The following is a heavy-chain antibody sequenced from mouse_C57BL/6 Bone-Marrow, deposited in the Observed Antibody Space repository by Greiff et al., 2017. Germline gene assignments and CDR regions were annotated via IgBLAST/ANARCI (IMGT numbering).Heavy chain of an antibody. V-gene: IGHV1-15*01. J-gene: IGHJ3*01. D-gene: IGHD1-1*01. CDR1: GYTFTDYE. Sequence: QVQLKESGAELVRPGASVTLSCKASGYTFTDYEMHWVKQTPVHGLEWIGAIDPETGGTAYNQKFKGKAILTADKSSSTAYMELRSLTSEDSAVYYCTNYYGSSYVVAYWGQGTLVTVSA. CDR3: TNYYGSSYVVAY. CDR2: IDPETGGT.